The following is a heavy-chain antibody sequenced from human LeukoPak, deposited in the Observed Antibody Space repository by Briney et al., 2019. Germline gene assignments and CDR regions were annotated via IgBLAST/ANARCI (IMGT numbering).Heavy chain of an antibody. J-gene: IGHJ4*02. Sequence: GGSLRLSCAASGFTFSSYWMHWVRQAPGKGLVWVSRIKTDGSNTNYADSVKGRFTISRDNAKNSLYLQMNSLRAEDTAVYYCARVSLVSKGYFDYWGQGTLVTVSS. D-gene: IGHD6-13*01. CDR1: GFTFSSYW. CDR3: ARVSLVSKGYFDY. CDR2: IKTDGSNT. V-gene: IGHV3-74*01.